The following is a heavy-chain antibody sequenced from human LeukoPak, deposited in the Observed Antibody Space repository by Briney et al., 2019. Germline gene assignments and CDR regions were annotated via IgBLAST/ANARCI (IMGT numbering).Heavy chain of an antibody. CDR3: ARDIAHGAFDI. Sequence: ASVKVSCKAPGYTFTGSYMHWVRQTPGQGLEWMGHIKPNSGGTNYTQKFQGRVTTTRATSISTAYMELSRLRSDDTAVYYCARDIAHGAFDIWGQGTMVTVSS. V-gene: IGHV1-2*01. CDR1: GYTFTGSY. D-gene: IGHD2-15*01. J-gene: IGHJ3*02. CDR2: IKPNSGGT.